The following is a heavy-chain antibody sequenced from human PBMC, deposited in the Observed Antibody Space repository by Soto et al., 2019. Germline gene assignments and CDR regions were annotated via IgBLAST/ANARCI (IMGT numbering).Heavy chain of an antibody. CDR1: GFNVMSYW. Sequence: PGGSLRLSCAVSGFNVMSYWMSWVRQAPGKGLEWVASIKDDGSEIYYLQSVRGRFTISRDSAGNALHLAMNYLSAEDTGVYFCARDIGLDYVNWGQGTLVTVSS. CDR2: IKDDGSEI. D-gene: IGHD3-16*01. V-gene: IGHV3-7*01. J-gene: IGHJ4*02. CDR3: ARDIGLDYVN.